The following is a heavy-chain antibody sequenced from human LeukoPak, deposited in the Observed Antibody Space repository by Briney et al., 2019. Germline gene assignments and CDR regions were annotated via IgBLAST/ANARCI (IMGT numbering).Heavy chain of an antibody. D-gene: IGHD4-17*01. Sequence: GGSLSLSCAASGFTFSDHYLDWVRQAPGKGLEWVGRTRNKANSFTTEYAASVKGRFTISRDDSKNSLYLQMNSLKTEDTAVYYCTSTAYGRGMDVWGQGTTVTVSS. CDR2: TRNKANSFTT. V-gene: IGHV3-72*01. J-gene: IGHJ6*02. CDR3: TSTAYGRGMDV. CDR1: GFTFSDHY.